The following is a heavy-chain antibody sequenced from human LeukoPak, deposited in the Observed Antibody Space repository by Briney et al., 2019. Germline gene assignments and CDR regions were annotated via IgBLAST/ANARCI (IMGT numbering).Heavy chain of an antibody. J-gene: IGHJ2*01. Sequence: GGSLRLSCAASGFSFSSYTMNWVRQAPGKGLEWVSSISGGSIYINYADSVKGRFTISRDNAKNSLYPQMNSLRAEDTAVYYCADFDLWGRGTMVTVSS. CDR2: ISGGSIYI. V-gene: IGHV3-21*01. CDR3: ADFDL. CDR1: GFSFSSYT.